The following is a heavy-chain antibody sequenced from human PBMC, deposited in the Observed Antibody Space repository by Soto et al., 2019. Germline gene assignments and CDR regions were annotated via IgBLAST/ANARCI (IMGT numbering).Heavy chain of an antibody. J-gene: IGHJ3*02. CDR3: AHPVGFGVFDAYDI. D-gene: IGHD3-10*01. CDR1: GFTFSTYA. Sequence: EVQLLESGVGLVQPGGSLRLSCAASGFTFSTYAMSWIRKAPGKGLVWVSAISGSGGSTFYADSVKGRFTISRDNYMNTLYLEMNSLRTEDTAVYYCAHPVGFGVFDAYDIWGLGTMVTVSS. CDR2: ISGSGGST. V-gene: IGHV3-23*01.